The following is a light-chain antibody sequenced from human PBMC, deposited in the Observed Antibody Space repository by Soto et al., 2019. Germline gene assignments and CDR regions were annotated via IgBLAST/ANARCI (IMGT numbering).Light chain of an antibody. J-gene: IGKJ1*01. V-gene: IGKV1-39*01. CDR2: AAS. CDR1: QSIDTH. CDR3: QQSYSTPWT. Sequence: DIQMTQSPSSLSVSVGDRVTITCRASQSIDTHLNWYQQKPGNAPKLLIYAASSLQSGVPSRFSGSGSGTDYTLTISALQPEDFATYYCQQSYSTPWTVGQGTKGDIK.